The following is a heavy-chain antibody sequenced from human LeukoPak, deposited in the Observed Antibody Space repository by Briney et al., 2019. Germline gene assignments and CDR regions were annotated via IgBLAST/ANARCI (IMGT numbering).Heavy chain of an antibody. CDR2: ITWNSDTI. Sequence: GGSLRLSCAASGFTFDDYVMHWVRQAPGKGLEWVSGITWNSDTIAYADSVKGRFTTSRDNAKNSLYLRMNSLRAEDTAVYYCVRDHSGWSLDPWGQGTLVTVSS. J-gene: IGHJ5*02. CDR3: VRDHSGWSLDP. CDR1: GFTFDDYV. D-gene: IGHD6-19*01. V-gene: IGHV3-9*01.